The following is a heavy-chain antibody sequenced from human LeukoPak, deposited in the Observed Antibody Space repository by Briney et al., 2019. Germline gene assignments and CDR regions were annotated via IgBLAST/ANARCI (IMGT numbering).Heavy chain of an antibody. CDR3: AREVSLVGPAAGY. Sequence: ASVKVSCKASGYTFTGYYMHSVRQAPGQGLEWMGWINPNSGGTNYAQKFQGRVTMTRDTSISTAYMELSRLRSDDTAVYYCAREVSLVGPAAGYWGQGTLVTVSS. J-gene: IGHJ4*02. V-gene: IGHV1-2*02. D-gene: IGHD2-2*01. CDR2: INPNSGGT. CDR1: GYTFTGYY.